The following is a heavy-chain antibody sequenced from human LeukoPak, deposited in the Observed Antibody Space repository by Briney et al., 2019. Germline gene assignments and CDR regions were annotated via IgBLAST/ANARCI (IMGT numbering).Heavy chain of an antibody. CDR3: ARQGAYSSAIGMGY. CDR2: INPSGGGT. Sequence: ASVKVSSKASGYTFNNYYMYWVRQAPVQGLEWMGMINPSGGGTSYAQKFQGRVTMTRDTSTRTVYMEVSSLKPEDTAVYYCARQGAYSSAIGMGYWGQGTLVTVSS. CDR1: GYTFNNYY. D-gene: IGHD6-19*01. V-gene: IGHV1-46*02. J-gene: IGHJ4*02.